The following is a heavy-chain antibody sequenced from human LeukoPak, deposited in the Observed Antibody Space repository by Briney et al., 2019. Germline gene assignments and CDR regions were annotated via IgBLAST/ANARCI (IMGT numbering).Heavy chain of an antibody. CDR1: GFSFSSYS. J-gene: IGHJ6*03. Sequence: GGSLRLSCAASGFSFSSYSMNWVRQAPGKGLEWLSYISGSSNNIYYADSVKGRFTISRDNAMNSQYLQMNSLRAEDTAVYYCARESLGYCSGSTCYYFYMDFWGKGTTVTVSS. CDR2: ISGSSNNI. V-gene: IGHV3-48*04. CDR3: ARESLGYCSGSTCYYFYMDF. D-gene: IGHD2-15*01.